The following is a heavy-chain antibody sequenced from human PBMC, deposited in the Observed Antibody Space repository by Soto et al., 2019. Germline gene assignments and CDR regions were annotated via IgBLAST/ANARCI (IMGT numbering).Heavy chain of an antibody. D-gene: IGHD3-10*01. CDR2: IRSQPYGWTT. V-gene: IGHV3-49*03. J-gene: IGHJ1*01. CDR3: IGSFPF. CDR1: GFPFANFL. Sequence: GGSLRLSCTGSGFPFANFLMIWFRQAPVNGLEFVGFIRSQPYGWTTQYSASVRGIVAIASDYSKGIGYLQINSLKNEDSGVHYFIGSFPFWGQGTLVTVSX.